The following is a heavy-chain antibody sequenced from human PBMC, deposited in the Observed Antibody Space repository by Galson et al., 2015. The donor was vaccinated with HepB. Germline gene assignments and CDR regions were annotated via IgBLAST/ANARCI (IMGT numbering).Heavy chain of an antibody. CDR2: ISWDGIST. V-gene: IGHV3-43D*03. Sequence: SLRLSCAASGFTFDDFAMHWVRQAPGKGLEWVSLISWDGISTYYADSVKGRFTISRDNNKNSLYLQMNSLRPEDTALYYCARDIRGTYSSSSPIFDSWGQGTLVTVSS. CDR3: ARDIRGTYSSSSPIFDS. D-gene: IGHD1-26*01. CDR1: GFTFDDFA. J-gene: IGHJ4*02.